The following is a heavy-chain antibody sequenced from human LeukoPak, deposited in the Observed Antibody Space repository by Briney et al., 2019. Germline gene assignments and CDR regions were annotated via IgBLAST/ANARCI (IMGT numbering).Heavy chain of an antibody. V-gene: IGHV3-23*01. J-gene: IGHJ4*02. CDR3: ARWGQVFMFEDY. D-gene: IGHD3-16*01. Sequence: GGSLRLSCAASGFTFSSYVMTWVRQAPGKGLEWVSTIGGSGGDTYYRDSVKGRFTISRDNSKDTLYLQVNSLRAEDTAVYYCARWGQVFMFEDYWGQGTLVTVSS. CDR2: IGGSGGDT. CDR1: GFTFSSYV.